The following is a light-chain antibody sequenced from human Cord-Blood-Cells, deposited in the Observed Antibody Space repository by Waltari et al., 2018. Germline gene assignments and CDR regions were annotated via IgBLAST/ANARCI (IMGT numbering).Light chain of an antibody. CDR2: EVS. CDR1: TRDVGSYNL. V-gene: IGLV2-23*02. Sequence: QPALTQPASVSGSPGQPITIPCTGTTRDVGSYNLVSWYQQHPGKAPKLMIYEVSKRPSGVSNRFSGSKSGNTASLTISGLQAEDEADYYCCSYAGSSTWVFGGGTKLTVL. CDR3: CSYAGSSTWV. J-gene: IGLJ3*02.